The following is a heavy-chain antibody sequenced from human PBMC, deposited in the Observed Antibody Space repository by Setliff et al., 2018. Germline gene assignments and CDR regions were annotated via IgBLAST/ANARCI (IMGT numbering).Heavy chain of an antibody. D-gene: IGHD3-10*01. CDR2: LSGDGNA. CDR1: GFTVSSSD. Sequence: GESLKISCATSGFTVSSSDMSRVRQAPGKGLEWISVLSGDGNAYYADSVKGRFTISGDTSKNALYLQMNSLRAEDTAVYYCRLWFGELSRDYWGPGTLVTVSS. V-gene: IGHV3-53*01. J-gene: IGHJ4*02. CDR3: RLWFGELSRDY.